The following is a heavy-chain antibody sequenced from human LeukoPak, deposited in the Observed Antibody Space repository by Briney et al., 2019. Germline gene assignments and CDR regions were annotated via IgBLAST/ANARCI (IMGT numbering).Heavy chain of an antibody. CDR3: AKAPSYDSSGFGY. CDR2: ISGSGGST. Sequence: GGSLRLSCAASGFTFSSYAMSWVRQAPGKRLEWVSAISGSGGSTYYADSVKGRFTISRDSSKNTLYLQMNSLRAEDTAVYYCAKAPSYDSSGFGYWGQGTLVTVSS. V-gene: IGHV3-23*01. D-gene: IGHD3-22*01. CDR1: GFTFSSYA. J-gene: IGHJ4*02.